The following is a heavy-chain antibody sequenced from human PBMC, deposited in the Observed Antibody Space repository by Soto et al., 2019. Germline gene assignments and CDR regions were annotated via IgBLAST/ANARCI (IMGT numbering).Heavy chain of an antibody. J-gene: IGHJ6*02. CDR1: GYTFTSYA. D-gene: IGHD7-27*01. CDR3: ARHRKTGNNYGVDV. V-gene: IGHV5-51*01. Sequence: KVACKASGYTFTSYAMDWVRQAPGKGLEWMGIIYPGDSDTRYSPSFQGQVTISADKSINTAYLQWSSLKASDTAVYYCARHRKTGNNYGVDVWGQGTTVTAP. CDR2: IYPGDSDT.